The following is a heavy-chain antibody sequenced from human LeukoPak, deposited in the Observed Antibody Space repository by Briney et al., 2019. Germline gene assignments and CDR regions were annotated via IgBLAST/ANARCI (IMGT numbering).Heavy chain of an antibody. Sequence: PGGSLRLSCAASGFSVSANYMTWVRQAPGKGLEWVSLIYTSGSTFYADSVRGRFTTSRDNSENTLYLDMNSLTAGDTAIYYCEKAHDSDSSFAYWGQGTLVTVSS. J-gene: IGHJ4*02. CDR1: GFSVSANY. CDR3: EKAHDSDSSFAY. D-gene: IGHD3-22*01. CDR2: IYTSGST. V-gene: IGHV3-53*01.